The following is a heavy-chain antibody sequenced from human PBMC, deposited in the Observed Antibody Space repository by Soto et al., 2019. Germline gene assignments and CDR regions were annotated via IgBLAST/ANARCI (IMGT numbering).Heavy chain of an antibody. V-gene: IGHV4-39*01. CDR2: IYYSGST. J-gene: IGHJ4*02. CDR3: AIITPMFWNLDY. D-gene: IGHD3-3*01. CDR1: GGSISSSSYY. Sequence: SETLSLTCTVSGGSISSSSYYWGWIRQPPGKGLEWIGSIYYSGSTYYNPSLKSRVTISVDTSKNQFSLKLSSVTAADTAVYYCAIITPMFWNLDYWGQGTLVTVSS.